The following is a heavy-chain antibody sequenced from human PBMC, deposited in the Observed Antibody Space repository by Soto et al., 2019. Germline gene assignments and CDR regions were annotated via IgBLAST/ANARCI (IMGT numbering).Heavy chain of an antibody. CDR3: AIVFGGDYSGGASD. Sequence: QVQLQQWGAGLLKPSETLSLTCAVYGGSFSGYYWSWIRQPPGKGLEWIGEINHSGSTNYNPSLKSRVTISVDTSKNQFSLKLSSVTAADTAVYYCAIVFGGDYSGGASDWGQGTLVTVSS. CDR1: GGSFSGYY. V-gene: IGHV4-34*01. J-gene: IGHJ4*02. D-gene: IGHD4-17*01. CDR2: INHSGST.